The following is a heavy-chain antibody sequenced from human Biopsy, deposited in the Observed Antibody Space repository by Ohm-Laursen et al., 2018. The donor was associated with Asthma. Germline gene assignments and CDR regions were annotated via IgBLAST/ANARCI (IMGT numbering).Heavy chain of an antibody. Sequence: LRLSCAASGFSFSTYWMHWVRQAPGKGLVWVARINSDGSSLSYADSVKGRFTVSRDNAKNTLYLQMNSLRGEDTAVYYCAVLGRITNAYWGQGTLVTVSS. CDR3: AVLGRITNAY. CDR2: INSDGSSL. J-gene: IGHJ4*02. D-gene: IGHD1-20*01. CDR1: GFSFSTYW. V-gene: IGHV3-74*01.